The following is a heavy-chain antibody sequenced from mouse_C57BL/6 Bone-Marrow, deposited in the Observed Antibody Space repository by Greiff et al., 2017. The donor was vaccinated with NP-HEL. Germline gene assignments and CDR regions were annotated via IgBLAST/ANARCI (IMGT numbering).Heavy chain of an antibody. CDR3: ARQGYGSSLYAMDY. Sequence: EVQGVESGGGLVKPGGSLKLSCAASGFTFSDYGMHWVRQAPEKGLEWVAYISSGSSTIYYADTVKGRFTISRDNAKNTLFLQMTSLRSEDTAMYYCARQGYGSSLYAMDYWGQGTSVTVSS. CDR2: ISSGSSTI. CDR1: GFTFSDYG. J-gene: IGHJ4*01. V-gene: IGHV5-17*01. D-gene: IGHD1-1*01.